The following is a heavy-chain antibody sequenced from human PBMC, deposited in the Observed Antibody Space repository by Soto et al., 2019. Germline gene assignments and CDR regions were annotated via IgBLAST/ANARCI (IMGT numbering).Heavy chain of an antibody. CDR1: GGTFSSYA. V-gene: IGHV1-69*13. CDR2: IIPIFGTA. J-gene: IGHJ4*02. Sequence: GASVKVSCKASGGTFSSYAISWVRQAPGQGLEWMGGIIPIFGTANYAQKFQGRVTITADESTSTAYMELSSLRSEDTAVYYCAREGANYDILTGYYLVSPFDYWGQGTLVTVSS. CDR3: AREGANYDILTGYYLVSPFDY. D-gene: IGHD3-9*01.